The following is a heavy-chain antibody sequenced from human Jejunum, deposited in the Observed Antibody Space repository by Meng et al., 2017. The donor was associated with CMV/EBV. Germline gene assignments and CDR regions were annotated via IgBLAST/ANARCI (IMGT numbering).Heavy chain of an antibody. CDR3: AGAPPVAAPGSYFDS. J-gene: IGHJ4*02. D-gene: IGHD1-14*01. CDR2: VTPSGTA. Sequence: ASFSDKYWGWIRQSPGKELEWIGEVTPSGTATYNPSLESRVTISRDTSKNQFSLRLTSVTVEDTAVYYCAGAPPVAAPGSYFDSWGQGAQGTVSS. V-gene: IGHV4-34*01. CDR1: ASFSDKY.